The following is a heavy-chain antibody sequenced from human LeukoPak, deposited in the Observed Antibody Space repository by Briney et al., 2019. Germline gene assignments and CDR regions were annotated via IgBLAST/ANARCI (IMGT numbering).Heavy chain of an antibody. Sequence: PSETLSLTCTVSGGSISSGGYHWSWIRQPAGKALEWIGRIYPSGSTNYDPSLKSRVTISVDTSKNQFSLKLSSVTAADTAVYYCAGAWDYVWGSYRRRDDYWGQGTLVTVSS. D-gene: IGHD3-16*02. CDR3: AGAWDYVWGSYRRRDDY. V-gene: IGHV4-61*02. J-gene: IGHJ4*02. CDR2: IYPSGST. CDR1: GGSISSGGYH.